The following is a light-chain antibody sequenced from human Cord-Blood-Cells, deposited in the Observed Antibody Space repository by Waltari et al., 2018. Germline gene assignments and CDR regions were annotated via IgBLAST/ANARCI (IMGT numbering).Light chain of an antibody. CDR2: WAS. V-gene: IGKV4-1*01. CDR1: QSVLYSSNNKNY. J-gene: IGKJ2*01. Sequence: QSPDSLAVSLGERATINCKSSQSVLYSSNNKNYLAWYQQKPGQPPKLLIYWASTRESGVPDRFSGSGSGTDFTLTISSLQAEDVAVYYCQQYYSTPPYTFGQGTKLEIK. CDR3: QQYYSTPPYT.